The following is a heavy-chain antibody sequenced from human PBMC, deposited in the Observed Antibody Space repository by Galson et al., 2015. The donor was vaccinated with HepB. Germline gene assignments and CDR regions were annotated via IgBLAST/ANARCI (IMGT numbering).Heavy chain of an antibody. J-gene: IGHJ4*02. V-gene: IGHV4-30-4*01. CDR1: GGSISSGGYY. D-gene: IGHD6-13*01. Sequence: TLSLTCAVSGGSISSGGYYWSWIRQPPGKGLEWIGYIYYSGTTYYSPSLKSRVTISVDTSKNQFSLKLSSVTAADTAVYYCARGKIAAAASRGLDYWGQGTLVTVSS. CDR3: ARGKIAAAASRGLDY. CDR2: IYYSGTT.